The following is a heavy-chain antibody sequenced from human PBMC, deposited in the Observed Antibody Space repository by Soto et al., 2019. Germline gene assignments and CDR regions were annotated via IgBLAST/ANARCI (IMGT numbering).Heavy chain of an antibody. Sequence: GGSLRLSCVGSELTFSSFEMNWVRQTPGKGLEWLSYIGRSGETIYYADSVKGRFTISRDNAKSSLFLQMNGLRNDDTGIYYCARDSRGGAARRPTFYYWGRGTLVTVSS. CDR1: ELTFSSFE. J-gene: IGHJ4*02. CDR3: ARDSRGGAARRPTFYY. D-gene: IGHD6-6*01. V-gene: IGHV3-48*03. CDR2: IGRSGETI.